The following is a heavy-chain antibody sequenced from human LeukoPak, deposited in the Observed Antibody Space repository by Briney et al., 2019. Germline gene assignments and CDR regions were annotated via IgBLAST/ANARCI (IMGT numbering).Heavy chain of an antibody. D-gene: IGHD2-2*01. J-gene: IGHJ4*02. CDR1: XA. V-gene: IGHV3-23*01. CDR2: ISGSGDST. Sequence: XALXWXRXXPXXXXEXVSXISGSGDSTYYMESVKGRFTISRDNSENTLYLQMNSLRADDTAVYYCAKCRSLSPAAAINYWGQGTLVTVSS. CDR3: AKCRSLSPAAAINY.